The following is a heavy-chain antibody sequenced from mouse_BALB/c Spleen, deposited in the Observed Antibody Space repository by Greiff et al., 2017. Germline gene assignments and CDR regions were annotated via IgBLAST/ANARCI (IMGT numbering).Heavy chain of an antibody. Sequence: EVQLVESGGGLVQPGGSLKLSCAASGFTFSSYTMSWVRQTPEKSLEWVAYISNGGGSTYYPDTVKGRFTISRDKAKNTLYLQMSSLTSEDTAMYYCRRHGNGYWFAYWGQGTLVTVSA. V-gene: IGHV5-12-2*01. J-gene: IGHJ3*01. D-gene: IGHD1-2*01. CDR3: RRHGNGYWFAY. CDR2: ISNGGGST. CDR1: GFTFSSYT.